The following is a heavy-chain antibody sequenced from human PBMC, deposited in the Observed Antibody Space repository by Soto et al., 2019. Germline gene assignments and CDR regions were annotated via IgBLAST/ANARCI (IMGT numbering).Heavy chain of an antibody. V-gene: IGHV4-30-4*01. J-gene: IGHJ5*02. CDR2: IYDSET. CDR3: AAGSCSSSGCYWFDP. CDR1: GGSISGGDYP. D-gene: IGHD2-2*01. Sequence: SETLSLTCTVSGGSISGGDYPWSWIRQPPGKGLEWVGYIYDSETYHNPSLKSGVIISVDTSKNQFSLQLSSVTAADTAVYYCAAGSCSSSGCYWFDPWGQGTLVTVS.